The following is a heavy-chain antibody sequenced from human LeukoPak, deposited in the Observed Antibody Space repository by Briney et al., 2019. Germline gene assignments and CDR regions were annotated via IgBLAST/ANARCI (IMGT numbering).Heavy chain of an antibody. J-gene: IGHJ4*02. CDR1: GYTFTYYF. CDR3: ARDLSGSYYPYFDY. CDR2: INPSGGST. D-gene: IGHD1-26*01. V-gene: IGHV1-46*01. Sequence: ASVKVSCKASGYTFTYYFMHWVRQAPGQGLEWMGMINPSGGSTNYAQKFLGRVTETMDTPTNTFYMELSSLRSEDTAVYYCARDLSGSYYPYFDYWGQGTLVTVSS.